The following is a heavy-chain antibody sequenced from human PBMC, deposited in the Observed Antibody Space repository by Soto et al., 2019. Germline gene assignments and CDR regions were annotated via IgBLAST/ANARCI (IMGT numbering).Heavy chain of an antibody. Sequence: QVQLVESGGGVVQPGRSLRLSCTASGFSFSSYGMHWVRQAPGKGLEWVAITWSDESRKYYADSVKGRFTISRDNSKNTVFLQMDSLRAEDTALYYCARGRPCPVSTIPLLDNWGQGTLLTVSS. D-gene: IGHD2-21*01. CDR1: GFSFSSYG. V-gene: IGHV3-33*01. CDR3: ARGRPCPVSTIPLLDN. J-gene: IGHJ4*02. CDR2: TWSDESRK.